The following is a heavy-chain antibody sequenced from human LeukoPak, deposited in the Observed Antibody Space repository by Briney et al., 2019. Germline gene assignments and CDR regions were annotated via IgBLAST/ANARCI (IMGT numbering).Heavy chain of an antibody. CDR2: ISGSGT. D-gene: IGHD5-24*01. V-gene: IGHV3-23*01. J-gene: IGHJ4*02. CDR1: GFSFSSFS. Sequence: GRSLRLSCVASGFSFSSFSMNWVRQAPGKGLEWVATISGSGTYYLDSVKGRFSISIDGSKTTLYLQMNSVRDDDTALYSCGKVHGDSLFDVWGQGTLVTVSS. CDR3: GKVHGDSLFDV.